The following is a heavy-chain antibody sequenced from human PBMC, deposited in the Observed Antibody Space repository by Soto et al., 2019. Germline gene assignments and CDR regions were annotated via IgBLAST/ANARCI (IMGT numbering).Heavy chain of an antibody. Sequence: QITLKESGPTLVNPTQTLTLTCTFSGFSLSTSGVGVGWIRQPPGKALEWLALIYWDDDKRYSPSLKSRLTITKDTSKNQVVLTMTNMDPVDTATYYCAHRNYDILTGYYIDAFDIWGQGTMVTVSS. CDR1: GFSLSTSGVG. J-gene: IGHJ3*02. CDR2: IYWDDDK. V-gene: IGHV2-5*02. CDR3: AHRNYDILTGYYIDAFDI. D-gene: IGHD3-9*01.